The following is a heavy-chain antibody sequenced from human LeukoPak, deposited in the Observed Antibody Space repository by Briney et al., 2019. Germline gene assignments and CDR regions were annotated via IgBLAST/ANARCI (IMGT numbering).Heavy chain of an antibody. CDR2: IKQDGSEK. V-gene: IGHV3-7*03. CDR1: GFTFSSYW. J-gene: IGHJ6*03. D-gene: IGHD6-19*01. CDR3: AKAGTWAVADRYYYMDV. Sequence: PGGSLRLSCAASGFTFSSYWMSWVRQAPGKGLEWVANIKQDGSEKYYVDSVKGRFTISRDNAKNSLYLQMNSLRAEDTAVYYCAKAGTWAVADRYYYMDVWGKGTTVTVSS.